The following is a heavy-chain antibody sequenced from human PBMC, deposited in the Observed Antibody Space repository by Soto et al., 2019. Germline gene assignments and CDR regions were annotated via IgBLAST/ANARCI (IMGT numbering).Heavy chain of an antibody. V-gene: IGHV4-30-2*01. CDR1: GGSISSGGYS. Sequence: QLQLQESGSGLVKPSQTLSLTCAVSGGSISSGGYSWSWIRQPPGKGLEWIGNIYHSGSTYYNPSLKSRVTISVDRSKNQFSLKLSSVTAADTAVYYCARASCYGSGFFDYWGQGTLVTVSS. D-gene: IGHD3-10*01. J-gene: IGHJ4*02. CDR2: IYHSGST. CDR3: ARASCYGSGFFDY.